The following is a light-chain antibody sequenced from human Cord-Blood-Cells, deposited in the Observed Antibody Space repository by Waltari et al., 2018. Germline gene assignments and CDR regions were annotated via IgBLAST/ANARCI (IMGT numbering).Light chain of an antibody. CDR1: QSIRSW. CDR2: KAS. CDR3: QQYNSYSHS. Sequence: DIQMTQSPSTLSASVGDRVNLTCRASQSIRSWLAWYQQKPGKAPKLLIYKASSLESGVPSRFSGSGSGTEFTLTISSLQPDDFATYYCQQYNSYSHSFGHGTKLEIK. V-gene: IGKV1-5*03. J-gene: IGKJ2*03.